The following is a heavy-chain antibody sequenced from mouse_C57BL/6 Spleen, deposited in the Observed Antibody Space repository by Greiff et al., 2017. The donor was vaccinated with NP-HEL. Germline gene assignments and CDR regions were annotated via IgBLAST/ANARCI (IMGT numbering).Heavy chain of an antibody. CDR3: ARKKVPYWYFDV. CDR1: GYSFTGYY. CDR2: INPSTGGT. D-gene: IGHD1-3*01. J-gene: IGHJ1*03. V-gene: IGHV1-42*01. Sequence: EVQLQQSGPELVKPGASVKISCKASGYSFTGYYMNWVKQSPEKSLEWIGEINPSTGGTTYNQKFKAKATLTVDKSSSTAYMQLKSLTSEDSAFYYCARKKVPYWYFDVWGTGTTVTVSS.